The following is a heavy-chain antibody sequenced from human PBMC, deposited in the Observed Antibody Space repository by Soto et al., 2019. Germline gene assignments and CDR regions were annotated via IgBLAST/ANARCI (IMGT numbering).Heavy chain of an antibody. CDR2: IYWDDDK. CDR3: AHRIAAAGFGY. J-gene: IGHJ4*02. CDR1: GFSLSTSGVG. Sequence: QITLKESGPPLVKPTQTLTLTCTFSGFSLSTSGVGVGWIRQPPGKALEWLALIYWDDDKRYSPSLKSRLTNTMXTSKNQVVLTMTNMDPVDTATYYCAHRIAAAGFGYWGQGTLVTVSS. D-gene: IGHD6-13*01. V-gene: IGHV2-5*02.